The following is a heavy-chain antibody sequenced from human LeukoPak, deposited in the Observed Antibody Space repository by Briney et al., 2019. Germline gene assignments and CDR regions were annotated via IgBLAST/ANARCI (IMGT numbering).Heavy chain of an antibody. V-gene: IGHV1-69*05. Sequence: SVKVSCKASGGTFSSYAISWVRQAPGQGLEWMGRIIPIFGTANYAQKFQGRITITTDESTSTAYMELSSLRSEDTAVYYCARDQDPDNWFDPWGQGTLVTVSS. CDR2: IIPIFGTA. CDR1: GGTFSSYA. CDR3: ARDQDPDNWFDP. J-gene: IGHJ5*02. D-gene: IGHD2-15*01.